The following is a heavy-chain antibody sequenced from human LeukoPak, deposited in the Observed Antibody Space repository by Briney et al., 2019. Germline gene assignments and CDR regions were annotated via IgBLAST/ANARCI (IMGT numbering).Heavy chain of an antibody. Sequence: SQTLSLTCTVSGGSISSGDYYWSWIRQPPGKGLEWIGYIYYSGSTYYNPSLKSRVTISVDTSKTQFSLKLSSVTAADTAVYYCATNRDGYIYYFDYWGQGTLVTVSS. D-gene: IGHD5-24*01. CDR2: IYYSGST. J-gene: IGHJ4*02. CDR1: GGSISSGDYY. V-gene: IGHV4-30-4*01. CDR3: ATNRDGYIYYFDY.